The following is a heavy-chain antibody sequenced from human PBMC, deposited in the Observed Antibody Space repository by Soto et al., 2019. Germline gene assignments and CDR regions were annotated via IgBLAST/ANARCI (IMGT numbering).Heavy chain of an antibody. CDR2: IITSFGIT. V-gene: IGHV1-69*01. CDR1: GAPFSRYS. CDR3: ARGAVGVVPPDY. Sequence: QVQLVQSGAEVKKPGSSVRVSCKASGAPFSRYSFGWVRQAPGQGLEWMGGIITSFGITNYAEKFQGRVTFSADESARTVYMELSSLRSDDTAVYYCARGAVGVVPPDYWGQGTLVSVSS. D-gene: IGHD3-3*01. J-gene: IGHJ4*02.